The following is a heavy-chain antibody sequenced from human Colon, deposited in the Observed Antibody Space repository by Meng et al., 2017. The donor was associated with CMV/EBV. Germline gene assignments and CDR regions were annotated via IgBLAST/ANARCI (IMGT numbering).Heavy chain of an antibody. V-gene: IGHV3-23*01. Sequence: ASGFTFSNYPMNWVRQAPGKGLEWVSTIGVSATNTYYADSVKGRFTISRDNSKNTLYLQMNYLRAEDMALYYCAKRWSQQSLNWFDPWGQGTLVTVSS. CDR1: GFTFSNYP. D-gene: IGHD1-1*01. CDR3: AKRWSQQSLNWFDP. J-gene: IGHJ5*02. CDR2: IGVSATNT.